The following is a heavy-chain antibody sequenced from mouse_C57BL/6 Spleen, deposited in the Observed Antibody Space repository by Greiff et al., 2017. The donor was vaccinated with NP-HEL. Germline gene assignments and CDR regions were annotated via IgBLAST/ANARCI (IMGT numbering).Heavy chain of an antibody. CDR3: ARSIYDGYYKDY. D-gene: IGHD2-3*01. CDR1: GYTFTSYW. J-gene: IGHJ2*01. V-gene: IGHV1-53*01. Sequence: QVQLKQPGTELVKPGASVKLSCKASGYTFTSYWMHWVKQRPGQGLEWIGNINPSNGGTNYNEKFKSKATLTVDKSSSTAYMQLSSLTSEDSAVYYCARSIYDGYYKDYWGQGTTLTVSS. CDR2: INPSNGGT.